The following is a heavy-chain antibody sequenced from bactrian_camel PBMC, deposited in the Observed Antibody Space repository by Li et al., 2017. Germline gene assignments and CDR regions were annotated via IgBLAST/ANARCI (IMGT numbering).Heavy chain of an antibody. J-gene: IGHJ4*01. CDR3: AIGLHLEAMGSWADADLEY. CDR1: GYTSRNYC. Sequence: VQLVESGGGSVQAGGSLKLSCATSGYTSRNYCIGWFRQAPGKEREGVADIDRDGSHNYADSVKGRFAISHDDAKNALYLDMNNLKPEDTAMYYCAIGLHLEAMGSWADADLEYWGQGTQVTVS. D-gene: IGHD3*01. CDR2: IDRDGSH. V-gene: IGHV3S6*01.